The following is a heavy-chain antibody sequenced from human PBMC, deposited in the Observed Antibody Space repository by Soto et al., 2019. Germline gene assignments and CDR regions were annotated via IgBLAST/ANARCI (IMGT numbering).Heavy chain of an antibody. Sequence: LRLSCAASEFTFSSYALNWVRQAPGKGLEWVSSISGGGTYIYYADSVKGRFTISRDNAKNSLYLQMNSLRADDTAVYYCASGKSGSYDFWGQGTLVTVSS. CDR1: EFTFSSYA. CDR3: ASGKSGSYDF. CDR2: ISGGGTYI. J-gene: IGHJ4*02. V-gene: IGHV3-21*01. D-gene: IGHD1-26*01.